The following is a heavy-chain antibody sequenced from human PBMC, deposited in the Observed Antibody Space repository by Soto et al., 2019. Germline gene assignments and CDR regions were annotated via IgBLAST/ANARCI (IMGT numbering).Heavy chain of an antibody. CDR2: ISRDGSHK. D-gene: IGHD1-26*01. Sequence: SLRLSCAASGFSFRNYAIHWVRQAPGKGLEWVAVISRDGSHKYYLDSVKGRFTISRDNSKDTVNLLMNSLRDDDSAMYYCARSRNSAVADSFDLWGQGTLVTVSS. CDR3: ARSRNSAVADSFDL. J-gene: IGHJ4*02. V-gene: IGHV3-30*04. CDR1: GFSFRNYA.